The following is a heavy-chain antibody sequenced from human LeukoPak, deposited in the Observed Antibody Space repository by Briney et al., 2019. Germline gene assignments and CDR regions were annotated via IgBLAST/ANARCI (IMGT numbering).Heavy chain of an antibody. J-gene: IGHJ4*02. CDR3: AKDVVTPHTAMVYYFDY. D-gene: IGHD5-18*01. Sequence: PGGSLRLSCAASGFTISTYSMNWVRQAPGKGLEWISYISSSGYSIYYADSVKGRFTIPRDNAKNSLYLQMNSLRAEDTAVYYCAKDVVTPHTAMVYYFDYWGQGTLVTVSS. CDR1: GFTISTYS. V-gene: IGHV3-48*01. CDR2: ISSSGYSI.